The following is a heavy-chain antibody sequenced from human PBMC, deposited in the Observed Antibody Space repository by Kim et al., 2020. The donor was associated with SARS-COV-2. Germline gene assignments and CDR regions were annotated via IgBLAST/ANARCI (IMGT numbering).Heavy chain of an antibody. Sequence: YADSVKDQFTISRDNPKDTLYLHMNCLRAEDTAVYCCAKFQGYYYCYGMDVWGQGTTVTVSS. V-gene: IGHV3-23*01. J-gene: IGHJ6*02. CDR3: AKFQGYYYCYGMDV.